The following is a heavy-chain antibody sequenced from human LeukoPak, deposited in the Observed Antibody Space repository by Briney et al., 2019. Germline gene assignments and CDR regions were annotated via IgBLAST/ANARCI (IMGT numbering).Heavy chain of an antibody. V-gene: IGHV1-24*01. Sequence: ASVKVSCKVCGYTLTELSMHWVRQAPGKGLEWMGGFDPEDGETIYAQKFQGRVTMTEDTSTDTAYMELSSLRSEDTAVYYCATAAGYYYDSSGYSNWFDPWGQGTLVTVSS. J-gene: IGHJ5*02. CDR1: GYTLTELS. D-gene: IGHD3-22*01. CDR2: FDPEDGET. CDR3: ATAAGYYYDSSGYSNWFDP.